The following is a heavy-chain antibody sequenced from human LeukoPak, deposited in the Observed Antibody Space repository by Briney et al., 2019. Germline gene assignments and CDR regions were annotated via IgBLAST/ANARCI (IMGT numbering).Heavy chain of an antibody. CDR1: GFTLSNYW. V-gene: IGHV3-7*03. CDR3: ARDHDYLDY. Sequence: GGSLRLSCAASGFTLSNYWMSWVRQAPGKGLEWVANIKQDGSEKYYVDSVKGRFTISRDNSKNTLYLQMNSLRAEDTAVYYCARDHDYLDYWGQGTLVTVSS. J-gene: IGHJ4*02. CDR2: IKQDGSEK.